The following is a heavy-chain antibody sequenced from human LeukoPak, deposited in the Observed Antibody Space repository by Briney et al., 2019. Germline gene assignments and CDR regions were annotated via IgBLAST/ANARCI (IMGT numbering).Heavy chain of an antibody. J-gene: IGHJ4*02. D-gene: IGHD5-24*01. V-gene: IGHV3-53*01. CDR2: IYSGGST. Sequence: GGSLRLSCAASGYIFSSNYMSWVRQAPGKGLEWVSVIYSGGSTYYADSVKGRFTISRDNSKNTLYLQMNSLRAEDTAIYYCAAHRGDGYSQFDYWGQGTLVTVSS. CDR1: GYIFSSNY. CDR3: AAHRGDGYSQFDY.